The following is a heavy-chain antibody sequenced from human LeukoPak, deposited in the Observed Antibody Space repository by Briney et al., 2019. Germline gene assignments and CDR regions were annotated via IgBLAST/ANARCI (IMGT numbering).Heavy chain of an antibody. D-gene: IGHD5-18*01. Sequence: KVSCKASGYTFTGYYMHWVRQAPGQGLEWMGGIIPIFGTANYAQKFQGRVTITADESTSTAYMELSSLRSEDTTVYYCATRDTAMPKPYYYYMDVWGKGTTVTISS. CDR3: ATRDTAMPKPYYYYMDV. CDR1: GYTFTGYY. V-gene: IGHV1-69*01. CDR2: IIPIFGTA. J-gene: IGHJ6*03.